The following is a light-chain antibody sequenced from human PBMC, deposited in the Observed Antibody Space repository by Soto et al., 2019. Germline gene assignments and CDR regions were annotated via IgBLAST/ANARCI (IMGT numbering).Light chain of an antibody. J-gene: IGKJ4*01. CDR3: QQYYSYPTT. V-gene: IGKV1-8*01. CDR2: ASS. Sequence: AIRKTQSPSSLSASTGDRVTITCRARQGISSYLAWYQQKPGKAPKLLIYASSTLQSGVPSRFSGSGSGTDFTLTISCLQSEDFATYYCQQYYSYPTTFGGGTKVEIK. CDR1: QGISSY.